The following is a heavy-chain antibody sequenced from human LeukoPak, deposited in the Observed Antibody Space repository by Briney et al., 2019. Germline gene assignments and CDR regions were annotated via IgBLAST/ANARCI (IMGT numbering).Heavy chain of an antibody. Sequence: GGSLRLSCAAPGLNLRDYWMPWVRQAPGKGLLWVSRLGTDGTYTNYADSVRGRFTISRDNAKNTLYLQMDSLRAEDTAFYYCVRDPSNSGNWFDLWGQGTLVTVSS. CDR2: LGTDGTYT. CDR3: VRDPSNSGNWFDL. CDR1: GLNLRDYW. D-gene: IGHD4-11*01. V-gene: IGHV3-74*01. J-gene: IGHJ5*02.